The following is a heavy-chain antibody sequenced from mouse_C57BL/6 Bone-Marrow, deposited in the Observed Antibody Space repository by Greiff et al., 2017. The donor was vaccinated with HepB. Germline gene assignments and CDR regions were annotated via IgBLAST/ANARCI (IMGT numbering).Heavy chain of an antibody. Sequence: DVMLVESGGGLVKPGGSLKLSCAASGFTFSSYAMSWVRQTPEKRLEWVATISDGGSYTYYPDNVKGRFTISRDNAKNNLYLQMSHLKSEDTAMYYCARDLPLYAMDYWGQGTSVTVAS. CDR2: ISDGGSYT. CDR3: ARDLPLYAMDY. CDR1: GFTFSSYA. V-gene: IGHV5-4*01. J-gene: IGHJ4*01. D-gene: IGHD5-5*01.